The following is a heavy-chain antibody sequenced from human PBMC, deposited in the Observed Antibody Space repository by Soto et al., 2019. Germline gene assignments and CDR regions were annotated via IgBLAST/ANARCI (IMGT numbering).Heavy chain of an antibody. V-gene: IGHV1-69*13. CDR3: ASGRGYSYGSYYYGMDV. Sequence: SVKVSCKASGGTFSSYAISWVRQAPGQGLEWMGGIIPIFGTANYAQKFQGRVTITADESTSTAYMELSSLRSEDTAVYCCASGRGYSYGSYYYGMDVWGQGTTVTVSS. J-gene: IGHJ6*02. CDR1: GGTFSSYA. D-gene: IGHD5-18*01. CDR2: IIPIFGTA.